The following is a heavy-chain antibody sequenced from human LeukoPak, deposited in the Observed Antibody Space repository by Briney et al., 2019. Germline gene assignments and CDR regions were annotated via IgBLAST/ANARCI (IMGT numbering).Heavy chain of an antibody. J-gene: IGHJ6*02. Sequence: SETLSLTCAVYGGSFSGYYWSWIRQPPGEGLEWIGEINHSGSTNYNPSLKSRVTISVDTSKNQFSLKLSSVTAADTAVYYCARGPRTIFGVVTSILLDVWGQGTTVTVSS. CDR1: GGSFSGYY. D-gene: IGHD3-3*01. CDR2: INHSGST. CDR3: ARGPRTIFGVVTSILLDV. V-gene: IGHV4-34*01.